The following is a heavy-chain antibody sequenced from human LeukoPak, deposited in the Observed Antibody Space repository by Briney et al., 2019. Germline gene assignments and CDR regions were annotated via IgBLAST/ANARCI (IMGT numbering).Heavy chain of an antibody. CDR2: ISGSGGGT. D-gene: IGHD4-23*01. V-gene: IGHV3-23*01. Sequence: PGGSLRLSCAASGLTFSSQAMSWVRQAPGKGLEWVSAISGSGGGTYYADSVKGRFTISRDNSVNALYLQMNSLRAEDTAVYYCAKDGGGNWGAFDYGGQGTLVTVSS. J-gene: IGHJ4*02. CDR3: AKDGGGNWGAFDY. CDR1: GLTFSSQA.